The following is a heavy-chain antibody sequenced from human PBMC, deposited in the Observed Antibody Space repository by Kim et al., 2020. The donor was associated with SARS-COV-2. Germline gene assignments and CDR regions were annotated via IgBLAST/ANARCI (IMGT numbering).Heavy chain of an antibody. CDR3: ARDLRSSSWYWFDP. Sequence: SETLSLTCTVSGGSISSYYWSWIRQPPGKGLEWIGYIYYSGSTNYNPSLKSRVTISVDTSKNQFSLKLSSVTAADTAVYYCARDLRSSSWYWFDPWGQGTLVTVSS. CDR1: GGSISSYY. CDR2: IYYSGST. V-gene: IGHV4-59*01. D-gene: IGHD6-13*01. J-gene: IGHJ5*02.